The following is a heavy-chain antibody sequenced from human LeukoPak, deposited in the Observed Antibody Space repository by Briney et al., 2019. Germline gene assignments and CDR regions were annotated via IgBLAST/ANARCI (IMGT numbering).Heavy chain of an antibody. D-gene: IGHD6-13*01. Sequence: ASVKVSCKASGYTFTGYYMHWVRQAPGQGLEWMGWVNPNSGGTNYAQKFQGRVTMTRDTSISTAYMELSRLRSDDTAVYYCARGGGSSWYAYFDYWGQGTLVTVSS. CDR1: GYTFTGYY. CDR2: VNPNSGGT. V-gene: IGHV1-2*02. J-gene: IGHJ4*02. CDR3: ARGGGSSWYAYFDY.